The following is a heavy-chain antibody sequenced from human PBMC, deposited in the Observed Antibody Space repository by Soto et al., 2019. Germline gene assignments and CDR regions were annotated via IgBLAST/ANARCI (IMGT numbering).Heavy chain of an antibody. CDR1: GGSVNNGNYY. V-gene: IGHV4-61*01. J-gene: IGHJ5*02. Sequence: QVQLQESGPGLVKPSETLTLTCTVSGGSVNNGNYYWSWIRQPPGKGLEWIGHIYDSGSTNYNPSLQSRVIISIDTSKEQFSLQLSSVTAADTAVYFCARDPGVGLSARWFDPWGQGALVTVSS. D-gene: IGHD2-8*01. CDR2: IYDSGST. CDR3: ARDPGVGLSARWFDP.